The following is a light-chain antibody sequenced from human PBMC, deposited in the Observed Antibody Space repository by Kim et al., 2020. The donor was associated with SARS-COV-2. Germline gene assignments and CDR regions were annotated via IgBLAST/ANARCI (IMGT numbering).Light chain of an antibody. CDR3: QAWDRTDDVWL. J-gene: IGLJ3*02. Sequence: SYELTQPPSVSVAPGKTAKITCGGDNIGDDGVNWYQQKPGRAPVVVIYSDSDRPSGIPDRFSGSNSGDTATLTISLVAAGDEADYYCQAWDRTDDVWLFG. CDR2: SDS. V-gene: IGLV3-21*04. CDR1: NIGDDG.